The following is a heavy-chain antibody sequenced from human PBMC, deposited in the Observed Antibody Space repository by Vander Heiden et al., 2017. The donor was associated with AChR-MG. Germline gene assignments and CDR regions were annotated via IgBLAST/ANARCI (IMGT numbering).Heavy chain of an antibody. CDR1: GFLFTSHW. CDR3: AGLGNWYFEY. J-gene: IGHJ4*02. CDR2: IYPGDSDT. Sequence: EVQLVQSGAEVKKPGESLRISCKGSGFLFTSHWISWVLQMPGKGLEWMGIIYPGDSDTRYSPAFQGQVTISADKATKTVYLQWNSLKASDTAMYYCAGLGNWYFEYWGQGTLVTVSS. V-gene: IGHV5-51*01.